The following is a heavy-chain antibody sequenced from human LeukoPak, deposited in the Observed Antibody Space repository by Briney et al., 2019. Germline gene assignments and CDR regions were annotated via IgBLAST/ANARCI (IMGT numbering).Heavy chain of an antibody. CDR1: GFTFSSYW. CDR3: ASAFYSSGWYM. V-gene: IGHV3-74*01. D-gene: IGHD6-19*01. J-gene: IGHJ4*02. CDR2: INSDGSST. Sequence: GGSLRLSCAASGFTFSSYWMHWVRQAPGKVLVWVSRINSDGSSTSYADSVKGRFTISRDNAKNSLYLQMNSLRAEDTAVYYCASAFYSSGWYMWGQGTLVTVSS.